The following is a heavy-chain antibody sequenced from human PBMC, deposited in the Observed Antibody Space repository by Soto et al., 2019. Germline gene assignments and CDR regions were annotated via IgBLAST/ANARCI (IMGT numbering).Heavy chain of an antibody. Sequence: EVHLLESGGGLVQPGGSLRLSCAASGFTFSSYAMSGVRQAPGKGLEWVSAISGSAAGTYYADSVKGRFTISRDNSKNTLYLQMTSLRAEDTAVYYCAKVYYYDSSGYLGFYFDYWGQGTLVTVSS. CDR3: AKVYYYDSSGYLGFYFDY. CDR2: ISGSAAGT. J-gene: IGHJ4*02. CDR1: GFTFSSYA. D-gene: IGHD3-22*01. V-gene: IGHV3-23*01.